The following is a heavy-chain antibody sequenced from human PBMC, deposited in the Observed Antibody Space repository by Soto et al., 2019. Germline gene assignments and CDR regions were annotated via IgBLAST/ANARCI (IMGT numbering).Heavy chain of an antibody. Sequence: QVQLVESAGGVVQPGTSLRLSCSASGFSFDAYGMHWVRQTPGKGLEWVAVISYDGSHRTYGDSVKGRFTIPRDNSKNTVHLQMNSLRAEDTALYYCTKEGRGYGGFDPNSYFENWGQGTQVTVSS. D-gene: IGHD5-12*01. CDR2: ISYDGSHR. V-gene: IGHV3-30*18. J-gene: IGHJ4*02. CDR1: GFSFDAYG. CDR3: TKEGRGYGGFDPNSYFEN.